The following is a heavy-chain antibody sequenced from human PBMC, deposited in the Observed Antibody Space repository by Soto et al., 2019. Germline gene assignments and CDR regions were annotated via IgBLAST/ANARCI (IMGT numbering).Heavy chain of an antibody. CDR3: ARATPYRMDG. Sequence: QVQLVQSGAEVKKPGSSVKVSCKASGGTFSSYTISWVRQAPGQGLEWMGRIIPIFGIANSAQKFQGRGTTTPEKSTSTAYMELSTLRSQDPAVYYCARATPYRMDGWVQGTTVTVSS. CDR2: IIPIFGIA. J-gene: IGHJ6*02. CDR1: GGTFSSYT. V-gene: IGHV1-69*02.